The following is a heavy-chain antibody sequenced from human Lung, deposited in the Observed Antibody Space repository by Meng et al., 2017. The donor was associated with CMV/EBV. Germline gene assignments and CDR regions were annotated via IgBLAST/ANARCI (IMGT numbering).Heavy chain of an antibody. CDR2: IYYSGST. V-gene: IGHV4-30-4*01. D-gene: IGHD4-11*01. CDR1: GGSISSGDYY. Sequence: VQLRDSVPGLLQHYPSLSLPCTVSGGSISSGDYYWSWIRQPPGKGLEWIGYIYYSGSTYYNPSLKSRVTISVDTSKNQFSLKLSSVTAADTAVYYCARDRTTGRYFDYWGQGTLVTVSS. J-gene: IGHJ4*02. CDR3: ARDRTTGRYFDY.